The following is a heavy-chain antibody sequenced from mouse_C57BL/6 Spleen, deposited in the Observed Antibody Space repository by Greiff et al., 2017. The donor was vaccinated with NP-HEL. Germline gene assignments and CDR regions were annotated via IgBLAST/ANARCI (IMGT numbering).Heavy chain of an antibody. CDR1: GYAFSSSW. J-gene: IGHJ4*01. D-gene: IGHD2-4*01. CDR3: AREGANYDYDGRYAMDY. V-gene: IGHV1-82*01. CDR2: IYPGDGDT. Sequence: QVQLKESGPELVKPGASVKISCKASGYAFSSSWMNWVKQRPGKGLEWIGRIYPGDGDTNYNGKFKGKATLTADKSSSTAYMQLSSLTSEDSAVYFCAREGANYDYDGRYAMDYWGQGTSVTVSS.